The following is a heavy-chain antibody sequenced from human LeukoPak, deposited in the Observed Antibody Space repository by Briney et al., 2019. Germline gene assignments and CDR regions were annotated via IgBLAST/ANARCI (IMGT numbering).Heavy chain of an antibody. CDR3: AKDDNYYGSGSYQDY. CDR2: ISGSGGST. V-gene: IGHV3-23*01. CDR1: GFTFSSYA. J-gene: IGHJ4*02. Sequence: GGSLRLSCAASGFTFSSYAMSWVRQAPGKGLEWVSAISGSGGSTYYADSVKGRFTISRDNSKNPLYLQMNSLRAEDTAVYYCAKDDNYYGSGSYQDYWGQGTLVTVSS. D-gene: IGHD3-10*01.